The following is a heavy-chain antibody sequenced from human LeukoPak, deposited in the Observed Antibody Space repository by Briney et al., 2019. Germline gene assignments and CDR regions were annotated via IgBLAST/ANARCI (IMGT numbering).Heavy chain of an antibody. CDR1: GFTFSSYW. J-gene: IGHJ4*02. Sequence: GGSLRLSCATSGFTFSSYWMSWVRQAPGQGLEWVANIKQTGSEKYYVDSVKGRFTISRDDAKNSLYLQMNSLRVEDTAVYYCARTGHSSGWSAYFDYWGQGTLVTVSS. D-gene: IGHD6-19*01. CDR2: IKQTGSEK. CDR3: ARTGHSSGWSAYFDY. V-gene: IGHV3-7*01.